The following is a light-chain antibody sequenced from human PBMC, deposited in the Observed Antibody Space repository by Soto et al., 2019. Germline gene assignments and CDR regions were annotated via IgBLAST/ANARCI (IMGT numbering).Light chain of an antibody. Sequence: ETVLTQSPGTLSLSPGERATLSCRASESVSSNYLAWYQQKPGQAPRLLIFGASNRATGIPDRFSGSGSGTDFTLTISRLEPDDLAVYYCQHHGASSYIFGQGTKLEIK. CDR3: QHHGASSYI. J-gene: IGKJ2*01. CDR2: GAS. V-gene: IGKV3-20*01. CDR1: ESVSSNY.